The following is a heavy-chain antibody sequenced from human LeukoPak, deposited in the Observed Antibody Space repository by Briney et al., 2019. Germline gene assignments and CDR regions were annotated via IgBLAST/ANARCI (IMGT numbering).Heavy chain of an antibody. CDR3: AKDIQLGYCSSTSCYRGLSFDY. J-gene: IGHJ4*02. CDR2: ISGSGGST. V-gene: IGHV3-23*01. Sequence: GGSLRLSCAASGFTFDDYAMSWVRQAPGKGLEWVSAISGSGGSTYYADSVKGRFTISRDNSKNTLYLQMNSLRAEDTAVYYCAKDIQLGYCSSTSCYRGLSFDYWGQGTLVTVSS. D-gene: IGHD2-2*02. CDR1: GFTFDDYA.